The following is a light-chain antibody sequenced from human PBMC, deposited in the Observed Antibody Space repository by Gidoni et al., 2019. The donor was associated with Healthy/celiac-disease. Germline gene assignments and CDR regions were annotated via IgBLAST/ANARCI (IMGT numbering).Light chain of an antibody. CDR3: QQYDNLPLT. CDR1: QDISNY. J-gene: IGKJ4*01. CDR2: DAS. Sequence: DIQMTQSASSLSASVGDRVTSPCQANQDISNYLNWYQQKPGKAPKLLIYDASNLETGVPSRFSGSGSGTDFTFTISSLQPEDIATYYCQQYDNLPLTFGGGTKVEIK. V-gene: IGKV1-33*01.